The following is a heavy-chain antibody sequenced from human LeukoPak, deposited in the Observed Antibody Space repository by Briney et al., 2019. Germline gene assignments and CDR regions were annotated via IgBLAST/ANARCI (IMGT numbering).Heavy chain of an antibody. CDR3: ARAKKQGTTVTTGWFDP. Sequence: SVKVSCKASGGTFSSYTISWVRQAPGQGLKWMGRIIPILGIANYAQKFQGRVTITADKSTSTAYMELSSLRSEDTAVYYCARAKKQGTTVTTGWFDPWGQGTLVTVSS. V-gene: IGHV1-69*02. CDR2: IIPILGIA. D-gene: IGHD4-11*01. J-gene: IGHJ5*02. CDR1: GGTFSSYT.